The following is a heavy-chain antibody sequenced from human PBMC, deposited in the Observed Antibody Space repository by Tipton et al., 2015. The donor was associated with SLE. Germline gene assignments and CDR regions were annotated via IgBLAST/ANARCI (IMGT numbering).Heavy chain of an antibody. V-gene: IGHV1-18*01. D-gene: IGHD7-27*01. CDR1: GGTFSDYD. CDR2: ISAYNGNT. J-gene: IGHJ4*02. CDR3: ARPSATGGLDY. Sequence: QLVQSGAEVKKTGSSVKVSCKASGGTFSDYDISWVRQAPGQGLEWMGWISAYNGNTNYAQNLQGRVTMTTDTSTSTAHMELRNLRSDDTAVYYCARPSATGGLDYWGQGTLVTVSS.